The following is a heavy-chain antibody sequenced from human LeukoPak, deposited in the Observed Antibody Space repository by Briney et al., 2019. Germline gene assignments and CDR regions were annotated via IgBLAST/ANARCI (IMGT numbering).Heavy chain of an antibody. V-gene: IGHV5-51*01. D-gene: IGHD1-26*01. CDR2: IYPGDSDA. CDR1: GYSFNSYW. Sequence: GESLKISCKGSGYSFNSYWIGWVRQMPGKGVKWMGIIYPGDSDARYSPSFQGQVTISADKSISTAYLQWSSLKASDTAMYYCARRRDLYSGSYYPFDYWGQGTLVTVSS. CDR3: ARRRDLYSGSYYPFDY. J-gene: IGHJ4*02.